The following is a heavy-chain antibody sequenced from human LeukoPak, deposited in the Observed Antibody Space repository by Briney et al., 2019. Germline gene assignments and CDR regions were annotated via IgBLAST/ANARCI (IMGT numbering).Heavy chain of an antibody. Sequence: GASVKVSCKVSGYTLTELSMHWVRQTPGKGLEWMGGFDPEDGETSYAQNFQGRVTMSEDTSTDTAYMELSSLRSEDTAVYYCATTPRISMILYYFDSWGQGTLVTVSS. CDR3: ATTPRISMILYYFDS. V-gene: IGHV1-24*01. D-gene: IGHD3-22*01. CDR1: GYTLTELS. J-gene: IGHJ4*02. CDR2: FDPEDGET.